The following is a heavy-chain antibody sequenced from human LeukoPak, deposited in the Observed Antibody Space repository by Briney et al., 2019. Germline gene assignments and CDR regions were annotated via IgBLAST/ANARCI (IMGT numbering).Heavy chain of an antibody. D-gene: IGHD6-13*01. J-gene: IGHJ4*02. CDR2: IWYDGSNK. V-gene: IGHV3-33*01. CDR3: ARDLDSCSWYFDY. Sequence: TGGSLRLSCAASGFTFSSYGMHWVRQAPGKGLEWVAVIWYDGSNKYYADSVKGRFTISRDNSKNTLYLQMNSLRAEDTAVYYCARDLDSCSWYFDYWGQGTLVTVSS. CDR1: GFTFSSYG.